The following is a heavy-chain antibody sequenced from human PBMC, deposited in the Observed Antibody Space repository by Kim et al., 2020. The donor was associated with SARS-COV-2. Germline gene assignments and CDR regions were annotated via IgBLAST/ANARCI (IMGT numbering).Heavy chain of an antibody. CDR2: IYYSGST. J-gene: IGHJ4*02. D-gene: IGHD5-12*01. Sequence: SETLSLTCTVSGGSISSYYWSWIRQPPGKGLEWIGYIYYSGSTNYNPSLKSRVTISVDTSKNQFSLKLSSVTAADTAVYYCARVAFRGYSGYDSPFGYWGQGTLVTVSS. CDR3: ARVAFRGYSGYDSPFGY. CDR1: GGSISSYY. V-gene: IGHV4-59*01.